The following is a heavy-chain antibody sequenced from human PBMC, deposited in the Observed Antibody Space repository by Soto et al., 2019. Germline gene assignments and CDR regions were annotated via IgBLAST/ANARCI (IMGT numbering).Heavy chain of an antibody. D-gene: IGHD1-20*01. CDR3: AKGGNWNDGPY. CDR1: GLTFSSYA. V-gene: IGHV3-23*01. J-gene: IGHJ4*02. Sequence: GGSLRLSWAASGLTFSSYAMSWVRQAPGKGLEWVSAISVSGGSTYYADSVKGRFTISRDNSKNTLYLQMNSLRAEDTAVYYCAKGGNWNDGPYWGQGTLVTVSS. CDR2: ISVSGGST.